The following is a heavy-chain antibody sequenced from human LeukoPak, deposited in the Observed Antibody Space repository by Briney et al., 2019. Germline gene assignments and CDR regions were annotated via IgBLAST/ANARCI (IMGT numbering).Heavy chain of an antibody. CDR3: ARQLLRYFDWLLSGATQPLDY. Sequence: GGSLRLSCAASGFTFSTYWMSWVRQAPGKGLEWVSSISSSSSYIYYADSVKGRFTISRDNAKNSLYLQMNSLRAEDTAVYYCARQLLRYFDWLLSGATQPLDYWGQGTLVTVSS. V-gene: IGHV3-21*01. CDR2: ISSSSSYI. D-gene: IGHD3-9*01. CDR1: GFTFSTYW. J-gene: IGHJ4*02.